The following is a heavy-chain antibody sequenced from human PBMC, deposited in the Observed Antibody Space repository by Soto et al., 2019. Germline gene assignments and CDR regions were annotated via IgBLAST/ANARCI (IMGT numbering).Heavy chain of an antibody. Sequence: PSETLSLTCTVSGGSISSAGSSWSWIRQDPGKGLEWIGNIYYRGRTYYNPSLKSRVTISVDTSKNQFSLNPSSVPAAATAVYYMESYSPVHLAIAARHKAYDIWGQGTMVTVSS. J-gene: IGHJ3*02. CDR2: IYYRGRT. V-gene: IGHV4-31*03. CDR3: ESYSPVHLAIAARHKAYDI. D-gene: IGHD6-6*01. CDR1: GGSISSAGSS.